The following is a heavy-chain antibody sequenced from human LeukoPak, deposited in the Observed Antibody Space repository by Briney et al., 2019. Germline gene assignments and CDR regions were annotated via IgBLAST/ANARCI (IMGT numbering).Heavy chain of an antibody. CDR2: INRDGSVK. Sequence: PGGSLRLSCAVSGFTFSDYWMTWVRQTPGKGLEFVANINRDGSVKNYVDPVKGRFTISRDNAKNSLYLQMTSLRVDDTAIYYSARDPRFRIFEFWAQGTLVPVSS. CDR3: ARDPRFRIFEF. D-gene: IGHD2/OR15-2a*01. J-gene: IGHJ4*02. CDR1: GFTFSDYW. V-gene: IGHV3-7*01.